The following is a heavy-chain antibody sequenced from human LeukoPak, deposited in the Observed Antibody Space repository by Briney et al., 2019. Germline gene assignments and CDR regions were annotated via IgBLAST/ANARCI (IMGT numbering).Heavy chain of an antibody. CDR1: GFTFSIYW. J-gene: IGHJ4*02. D-gene: IGHD3-3*01. V-gene: IGHV3-74*01. Sequence: GGPLRLSCAASGFTFSIYWMHWVRQAPGKGLVWVSRINTDGSSTGYADSVKGRFTISRDNAKNTLYLQMNSLRAEDTAVYYCARAPNDYWSSYSASFDSWGQGTLVTVSS. CDR3: ARAPNDYWSSYSASFDS. CDR2: INTDGSST.